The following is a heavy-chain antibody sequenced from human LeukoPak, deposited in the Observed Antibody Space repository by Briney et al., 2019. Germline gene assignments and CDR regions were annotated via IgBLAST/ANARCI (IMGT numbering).Heavy chain of an antibody. CDR2: IKQDGSEK. V-gene: IGHV3-7*01. CDR3: AREVCSGGSCYGVGSWFDP. D-gene: IGHD2-15*01. CDR1: GFTFSSYW. Sequence: GGSLRLSCTASGFTFSSYWMSWVRQAPGKGLEWVANIKQDGSEKYYVDSVKGRFTISRDNAKNSLYLQMNSLRPEDTAVYYCAREVCSGGSCYGVGSWFDPWGQGTLVTVSS. J-gene: IGHJ5*02.